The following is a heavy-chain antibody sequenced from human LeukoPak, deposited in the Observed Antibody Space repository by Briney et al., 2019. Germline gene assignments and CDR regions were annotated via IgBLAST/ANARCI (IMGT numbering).Heavy chain of an antibody. Sequence: GGALRLSFATSGFTFSSYGMHLVRQAPGKGLEVVAFIRYDGSNKYYADSVKGRFTISRDNSKNTLSLQMNSLRAEDTAVYYCAGIDFAYWGQGTLVTVSS. CDR1: GFTFSSYG. CDR3: AGIDFAY. V-gene: IGHV3-30*02. CDR2: IRYDGSNK. J-gene: IGHJ4*02.